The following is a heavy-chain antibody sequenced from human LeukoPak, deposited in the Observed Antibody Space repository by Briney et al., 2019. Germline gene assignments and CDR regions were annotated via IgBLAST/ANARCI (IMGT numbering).Heavy chain of an antibody. J-gene: IGHJ4*02. D-gene: IGHD3-10*01. Sequence: PGGSLRLSCAASGFSLSTYDMTWVRQAPGQGLEWVSSVQSGSTYYTDSVKGRFTISRDSSKNTLYLQMNSLRAEDTAVYYCARDLGGYYGSGSLYFDYWGQGTLVTVSS. CDR3: ARDLGGYYGSGSLYFDY. CDR2: VQSGST. CDR1: GFSLSTYD. V-gene: IGHV3-66*01.